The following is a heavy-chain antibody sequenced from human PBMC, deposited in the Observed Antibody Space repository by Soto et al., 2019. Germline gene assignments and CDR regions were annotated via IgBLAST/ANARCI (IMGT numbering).Heavy chain of an antibody. V-gene: IGHV4-39*01. Sequence: SETLSLTCTVSGGSISSSSYYWGWIRQPPGKGLEWIGSIYYSGSTYYNPSLKSRVTISVDTSKNQFSLKLSSVTAADTAVYYCARLEAGTHFNFDYWGQGTLVNVSS. D-gene: IGHD6-13*01. CDR3: ARLEAGTHFNFDY. J-gene: IGHJ4*02. CDR2: IYYSGST. CDR1: GGSISSSSYY.